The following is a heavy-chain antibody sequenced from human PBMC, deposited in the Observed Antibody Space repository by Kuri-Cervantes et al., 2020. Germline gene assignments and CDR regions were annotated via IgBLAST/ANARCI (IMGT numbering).Heavy chain of an antibody. CDR3: ARGGTGPTSVGAVHWFDP. CDR1: GGSISSSSYY. CDR2: ISYSGST. D-gene: IGHD1-7*01. Sequence: SETLSLTCTVSGGSISSSSYYWGWIRQPPGKGLEWIGSISYSGSTYYNPSLKSRVTISVDRSKNQFSLKLSSVTAADTAVYYCARGGTGPTSVGAVHWFDPWGQGTLVTVSS. J-gene: IGHJ5*02. V-gene: IGHV4-39*07.